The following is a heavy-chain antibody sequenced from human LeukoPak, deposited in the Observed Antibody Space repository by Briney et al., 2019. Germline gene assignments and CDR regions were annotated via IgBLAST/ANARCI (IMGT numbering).Heavy chain of an antibody. CDR1: GFTFSSYA. CDR2: ISGSGGST. J-gene: IGHJ4*02. Sequence: GGSLRLSCAASGFTFSSYAMSWVRQAPGKGLEWVSAISGSGGSTYYADSVKGRFTISRDNSKNTLYLQMNSLRAEDMAVYYCAKLSGYYYYFDYWGQGTLVTVSS. V-gene: IGHV3-23*01. CDR3: AKLSGYYYYFDY. D-gene: IGHD5-12*01.